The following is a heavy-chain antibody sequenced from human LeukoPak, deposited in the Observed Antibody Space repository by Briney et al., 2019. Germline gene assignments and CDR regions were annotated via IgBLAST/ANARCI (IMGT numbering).Heavy chain of an antibody. Sequence: SVKVSCKASGGTFSSYAVSWVRQAPGQGLEWMGRIIPIFGTANYAQKFQGRVTITADKSTSTAYMELSSLRSEDTAVYYCARPATDGYPAWGQGTLVAVSS. D-gene: IGHD5-24*01. CDR3: ARPATDGYPA. V-gene: IGHV1-69*06. CDR1: GGTFSSYA. J-gene: IGHJ5*02. CDR2: IIPIFGTA.